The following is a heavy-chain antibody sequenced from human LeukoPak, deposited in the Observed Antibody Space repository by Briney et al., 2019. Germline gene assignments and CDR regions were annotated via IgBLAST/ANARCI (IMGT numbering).Heavy chain of an antibody. Sequence: GGSLRLSCAASGFTFSSYAMSWVRQAPGKGLEWASAISGSGGSTYYADSVKGRFTISRDNSKNTLYLQMNSLRAEDTAVYYCAKVAAGYYYYYMDVWGKGTTVTVSS. D-gene: IGHD6-13*01. CDR1: GFTFSSYA. CDR3: AKVAAGYYYYYMDV. V-gene: IGHV3-23*01. CDR2: ISGSGGST. J-gene: IGHJ6*03.